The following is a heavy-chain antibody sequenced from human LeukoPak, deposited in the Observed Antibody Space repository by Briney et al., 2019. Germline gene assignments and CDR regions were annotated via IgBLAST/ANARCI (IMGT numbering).Heavy chain of an antibody. CDR1: GGSISSGGYY. J-gene: IGHJ2*01. V-gene: IGHV4-31*03. CDR3: ARDRYTVVSWYFDL. Sequence: PSQTLSLTCTVSGGSISSGGYYWSWIRQHPGKGLEWIGYIYYSGSTYYNPSLKSRVTISVDTSKNQFSLKLSSVTAADTAVYYCARDRYTVVSWYFDLWGRGTLVTVSS. D-gene: IGHD4-23*01. CDR2: IYYSGST.